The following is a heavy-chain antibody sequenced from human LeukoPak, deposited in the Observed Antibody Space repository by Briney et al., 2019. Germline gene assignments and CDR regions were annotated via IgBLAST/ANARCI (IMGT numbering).Heavy chain of an antibody. D-gene: IGHD2-21*01. J-gene: IGHJ4*02. V-gene: IGHV4-30-2*01. CDR3: ATSRLAYCGGDCYSPLDY. Sequence: LRLSCAASGFTVSSNYMSWIRQPPGKGLEWIGYIYHSGSTYYNPSLKSRVTISVDRSKNQFSLKLSSVTAADTAVYYCATSRLAYCGGDCYSPLDYWGQGTLVTVSS. CDR1: GFTVSSNY. CDR2: IYHSGST.